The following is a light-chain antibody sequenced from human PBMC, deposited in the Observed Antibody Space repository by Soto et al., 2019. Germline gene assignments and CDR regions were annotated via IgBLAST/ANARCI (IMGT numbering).Light chain of an antibody. V-gene: IGKV1-5*01. Sequence: DIHVTQSPSTLSASVGYRFTITCRASQSISRWLAWYQQKPGRAPELLIYDASSLESGVPSRLSGSGSGTEFTLTISSLQPDDFASYYCQQYSRDSTFGQGTKVDIK. J-gene: IGKJ1*01. CDR3: QQYSRDST. CDR2: DAS. CDR1: QSISRW.